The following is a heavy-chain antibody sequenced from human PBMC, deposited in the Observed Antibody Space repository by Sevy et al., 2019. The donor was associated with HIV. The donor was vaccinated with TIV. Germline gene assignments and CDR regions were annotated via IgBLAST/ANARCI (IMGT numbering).Heavy chain of an antibody. V-gene: IGHV3-33*01. CDR1: GFSFSKYG. Sequence: GESLKTSCAASGFSFSKYGMHWVRQAPGKGLEWVALIWYDGSSEYYADSVKGRFTISRDNSNNTLYLQVNSLRAEDTAVYYCVRGADYYDRGGANCDSWGQGTLVTVSS. CDR3: VRGADYYDRGGANCDS. CDR2: IWYDGSSE. J-gene: IGHJ4*02. D-gene: IGHD3-22*01.